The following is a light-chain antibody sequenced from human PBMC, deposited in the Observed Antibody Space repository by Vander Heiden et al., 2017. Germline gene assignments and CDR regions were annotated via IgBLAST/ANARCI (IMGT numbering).Light chain of an antibody. Sequence: EIAMTQSPATLSVSPGERATLSCRASQSVSSNLAWYQQKPGQAPRLLIYGASTSATGIPARFSGSGSGTEFTLTISSMQSEDFAVDYCQQYNNWPPARTFGQGTKVEIK. CDR1: QSVSSN. J-gene: IGKJ1*01. V-gene: IGKV3-15*01. CDR3: QQYNNWPPART. CDR2: GAS.